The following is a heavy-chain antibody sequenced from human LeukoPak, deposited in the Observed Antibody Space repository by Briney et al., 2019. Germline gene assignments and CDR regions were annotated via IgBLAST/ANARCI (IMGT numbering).Heavy chain of an antibody. CDR1: GFIFSTYA. Sequence: QPGGSLRLSCAASGFIFSTYAMHWVRQAPGKGLEWVALIWHDASHTFYTDSVKGRFTISRDNSKNTVYLQMNSLGGEDTAVYYCAREIFGPGSYPDYWGQGTLVTVSS. CDR3: AREIFGPGSYPDY. J-gene: IGHJ4*02. CDR2: IWHDASHT. V-gene: IGHV3-33*01. D-gene: IGHD3-10*01.